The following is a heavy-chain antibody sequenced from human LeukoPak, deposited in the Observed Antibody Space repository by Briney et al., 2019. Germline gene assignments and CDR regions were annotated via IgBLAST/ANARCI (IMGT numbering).Heavy chain of an antibody. CDR1: GGSISSYY. J-gene: IGHJ5*02. V-gene: IGHV4-59*08. CDR3: ARHYSSGWYEHWFDP. Sequence: PSETLSLTCTVSGGSISSYYWSWIRQPPGKGLEWIGYIYYSGSTNYNPSLKSRVTISVDTSKNQFSLKLSSVTAADTAVYYCARHYSSGWYEHWFDPWGQGTLVTVSS. D-gene: IGHD6-19*01. CDR2: IYYSGST.